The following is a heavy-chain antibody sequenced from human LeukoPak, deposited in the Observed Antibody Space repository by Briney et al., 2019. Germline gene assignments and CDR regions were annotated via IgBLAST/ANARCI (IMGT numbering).Heavy chain of an antibody. D-gene: IGHD3-3*01. V-gene: IGHV3-48*03. CDR3: AREILHEITIFGVAQHAFEI. Sequence: GGSLRLSCAASGFTFSSYEMNGVRQAPGKGLEWASYTSSSGSTIYYADSVKGRFTISRDNAKNSLYLQMNSLRAEDTAVYYCAREILHEITIFGVAQHAFEIWGQGTMVTASS. CDR1: GFTFSSYE. CDR2: TSSSGSTI. J-gene: IGHJ3*02.